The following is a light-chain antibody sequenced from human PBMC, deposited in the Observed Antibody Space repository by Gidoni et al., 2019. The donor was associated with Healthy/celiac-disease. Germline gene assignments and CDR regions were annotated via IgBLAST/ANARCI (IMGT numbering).Light chain of an antibody. CDR1: QSVSSN. CDR2: GAS. CDR3: QQYKNWPPEYT. V-gene: IGKV3-15*01. Sequence: DIVMTQSPATLSVSPGESATLSCRASQSVSSNLAWYQQKPGQAPRLRIYGASTRATGIPARFSGSGSGTEFTLTISSLQSEDFAVYYCQQYKNWPPEYTFGQGTKLEIK. J-gene: IGKJ2*01.